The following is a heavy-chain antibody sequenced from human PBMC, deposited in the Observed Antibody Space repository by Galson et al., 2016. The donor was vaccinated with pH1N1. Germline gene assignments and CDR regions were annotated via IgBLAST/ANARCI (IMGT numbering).Heavy chain of an antibody. Sequence: SVKVSCKASGYTFTGYYMHWVRQAPGQGLEWMGRINPNRGGRTYAEKFKGRVTMTRDKSIDTAYMELSSLRSDDTAVYSCARGSGYSGYDPEYHFDHWGQGTLVTVSS. V-gene: IGHV1-2*06. J-gene: IGHJ4*02. CDR2: INPNRGGR. CDR1: GYTFTGYY. D-gene: IGHD5-12*01. CDR3: ARGSGYSGYDPEYHFDH.